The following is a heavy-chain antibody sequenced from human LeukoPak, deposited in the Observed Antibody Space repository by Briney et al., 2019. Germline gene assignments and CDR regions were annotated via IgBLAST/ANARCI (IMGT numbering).Heavy chain of an antibody. V-gene: IGHV4-39*07. J-gene: IGHJ4*02. CDR2: IYYSGST. Sequence: PSQTLSLTCTVSGGSISSSSYYWGWIRQPPGKGLEWIGSIYYSGSTYYNPSLKSRVTISVDTSKNQFSLKLSSVTAADTAVYYCARVAFFITMVREENFDYWGQGTLVTVSS. CDR1: GGSISSSSYY. D-gene: IGHD3-10*01. CDR3: ARVAFFITMVREENFDY.